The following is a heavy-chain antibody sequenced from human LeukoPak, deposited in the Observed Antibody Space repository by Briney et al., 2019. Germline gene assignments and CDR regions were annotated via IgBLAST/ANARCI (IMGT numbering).Heavy chain of an antibody. D-gene: IGHD3-3*01. Sequence: PGGSLRLSCAASGVTSFSSMMQSGRQAPGKGLEWVAVISYDGSNKYYADSVKGRFTISRDNSKNTLYLQMNSLTAEDTAVYYCHSQIKRCQEWLSNWVDPWGQGTLVTVSS. CDR3: HSQIKRCQEWLSNWVDP. V-gene: IGHV3-30*19. CDR1: GVTSFSSM. J-gene: IGHJ5*02. CDR2: ISYDGSNK.